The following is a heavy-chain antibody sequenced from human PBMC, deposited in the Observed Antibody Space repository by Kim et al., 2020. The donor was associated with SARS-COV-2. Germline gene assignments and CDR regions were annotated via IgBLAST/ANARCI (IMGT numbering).Heavy chain of an antibody. Sequence: GGSLRLSCAASGFTFSSSWMTWVRQAPGKGLEWVANIKEDGSESYYVDSVKGRFTMSTDKVRNSLHLQMKSLRVEDTAVYFCARYNDGSSYGGGWFAPWGQGTVVTVSS. CDR1: GFTFSSSW. CDR2: IKEDGSES. CDR3: ARYNDGSSYGGGWFAP. D-gene: IGHD2-21*01. V-gene: IGHV3-7*01. J-gene: IGHJ5*02.